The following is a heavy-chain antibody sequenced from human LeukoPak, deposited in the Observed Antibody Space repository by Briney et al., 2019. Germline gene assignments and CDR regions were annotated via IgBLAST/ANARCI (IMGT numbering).Heavy chain of an antibody. CDR1: GGSISSGGYY. CDR2: IYYSGST. CDR3: ANYGSGSYRFDP. J-gene: IGHJ5*02. Sequence: SETLSLTCTVSGGSISSGGYYWSWIRQHPGKGLEWIGYIYYSGSTYYNPSPKGRVTISVDTSKNQFSLKLSSVTAADTAVYYCANYGSGSYRFDPWGQGTLVTVSS. D-gene: IGHD3-10*01. V-gene: IGHV4-31*03.